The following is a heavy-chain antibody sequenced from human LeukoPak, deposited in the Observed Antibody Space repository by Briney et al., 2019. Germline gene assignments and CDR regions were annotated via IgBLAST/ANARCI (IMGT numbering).Heavy chain of an antibody. J-gene: IGHJ3*02. CDR1: GGSISSDY. D-gene: IGHD2-8*01. CDR3: ARGGLMVYAVRVQNDAFDI. Sequence: SETLSLTCIVSGGSISSDYWSWIRQPPGKGLEWIGYIYNSGSTRYNPSLKSRVTISLDTSKNQFSLKLTSVTAADTAVYYCARGGLMVYAVRVQNDAFDIWGQGTMVTVSS. CDR2: IYNSGST. V-gene: IGHV4-59*01.